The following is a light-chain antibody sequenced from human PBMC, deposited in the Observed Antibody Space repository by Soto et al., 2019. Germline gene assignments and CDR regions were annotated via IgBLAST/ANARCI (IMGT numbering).Light chain of an antibody. CDR1: SSDIGSYNF. CDR2: GVT. CDR3: NSYTTTYTLV. V-gene: IGLV2-14*01. J-gene: IGLJ1*01. Sequence: QSALTQPASVSGSPGQSITISCTGTSSDIGSYNFVSWYQQYPGKAPKLMIYGVTNRPSGVSDRFSGSKTGNTASLTISGLQAEDEAAYYCNSYTTTYTLVFGTGTKLTVL.